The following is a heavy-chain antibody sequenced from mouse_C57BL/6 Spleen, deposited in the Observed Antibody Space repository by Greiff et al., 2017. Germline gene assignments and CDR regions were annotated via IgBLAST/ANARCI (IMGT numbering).Heavy chain of an antibody. D-gene: IGHD2-3*01. V-gene: IGHV1-69*01. J-gene: IGHJ4*01. CDR2: IDPSDSYT. Sequence: QVQLQQPGAELVMPGASVKLSCKASGYTFTSYWMHWVKQRPGQGLEWIGEIDPSDSYTNYNQKFKGKSTLTVDKSSSTAYMQLSSLTSEDSAVYYCARHSYDGYYHVLYYYAMDYWGQGTSVTVSS. CDR3: ARHSYDGYYHVLYYYAMDY. CDR1: GYTFTSYW.